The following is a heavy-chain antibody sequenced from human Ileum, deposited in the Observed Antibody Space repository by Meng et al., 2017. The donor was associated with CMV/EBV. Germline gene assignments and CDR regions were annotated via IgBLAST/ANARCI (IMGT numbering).Heavy chain of an antibody. J-gene: IGHJ4*02. Sequence: GESLKISCAASGFTFSSYSMDWLRQAPGKGLEWVASIGSSGSGIYYSESLKGRFTISRDNAKNSLFLQINNLRAEDTAVYYCARDRLEGDYSGPGYWGQGTLGTVSS. CDR1: GFTFSSYS. CDR2: IGSSGSGI. V-gene: IGHV3-21*06. D-gene: IGHD1-1*01. CDR3: ARDRLEGDYSGPGY.